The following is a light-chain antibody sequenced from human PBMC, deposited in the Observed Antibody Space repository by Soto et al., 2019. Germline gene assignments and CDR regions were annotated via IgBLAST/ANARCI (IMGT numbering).Light chain of an antibody. J-gene: IGKJ3*01. CDR3: QQYGSSPFT. V-gene: IGKV3-20*01. CDR2: GAS. Sequence: EIVLTQSPGTLSLSPGERATLSCRASQSVSSGFLAWYQQKPGQTPRLLNYGASTRATGIPDRFSGSGSGTDCTLTFSRLEPEDFAVYYCQQYGSSPFTFGPGTKVDIK. CDR1: QSVSSGF.